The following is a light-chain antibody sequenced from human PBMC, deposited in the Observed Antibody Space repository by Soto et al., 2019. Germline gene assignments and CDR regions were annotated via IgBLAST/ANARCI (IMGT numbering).Light chain of an antibody. CDR1: ESVRRNY. CDR2: DAS. Sequence: EIVLTQSPATLSLSPGEIATLSCGASESVRRNYLAWYQQKPGLAPRLVIYDASNRATGIPDRLSGSGSGTDFTLTISRLEPEDFPVYYCQQYGSSQTFGQGTKVDIK. J-gene: IGKJ1*01. CDR3: QQYGSSQT. V-gene: IGKV3D-20*01.